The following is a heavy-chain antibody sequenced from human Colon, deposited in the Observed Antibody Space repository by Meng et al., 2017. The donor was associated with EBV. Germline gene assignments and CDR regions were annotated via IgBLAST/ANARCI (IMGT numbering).Heavy chain of an antibody. CDR3: ARRLAALDY. V-gene: IGHV4-31*03. D-gene: IGHD6-19*01. CDR2: IHYSGST. J-gene: IGHJ4*02. CDR1: GGSISSGTYY. Sequence: QVQLQESGPGLVKPSQTLSLTCTVSGGSISSGTYYWGWIRQLPGKGLEWIAYIHYSGSTYYSPSLKSRVTISVDTSKNQLSLKLSSVTAADTAIYYCARRLAALDYWGQGTLVTVSS.